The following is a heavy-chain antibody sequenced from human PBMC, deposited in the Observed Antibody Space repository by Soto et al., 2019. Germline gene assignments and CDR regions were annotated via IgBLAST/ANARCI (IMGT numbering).Heavy chain of an antibody. V-gene: IGHV1-46*01. CDR2: INPSDGST. CDR1: GYTFTSYY. CDR3: ARGSLEMTTITSYFDY. J-gene: IGHJ4*02. Sequence: GASVKVSCKASGYTFTSYYIHCVRQAPGQGLEWMGIINPSDGSTTYAQKFQGRVTMTRDTSTSTVYMELSSLRSEDTAVFYCARGSLEMTTITSYFDYWGQGTLVTVSS. D-gene: IGHD4-4*01.